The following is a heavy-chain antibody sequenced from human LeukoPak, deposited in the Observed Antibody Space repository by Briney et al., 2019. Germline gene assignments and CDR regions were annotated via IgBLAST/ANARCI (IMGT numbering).Heavy chain of an antibody. CDR1: GGSISSGDYY. V-gene: IGHV4-30-4*01. Sequence: SETLSLTCTVSGGSISSGDYYWSWIRQPPGKGLEWIGYIYYTGSTYYNPSLKSRVTISVDTSKNQFSLKLSSATAADTAVYYCATMDFYFDYWGQGTLVTVSS. D-gene: IGHD3/OR15-3a*01. CDR2: IYYTGST. J-gene: IGHJ4*02. CDR3: ATMDFYFDY.